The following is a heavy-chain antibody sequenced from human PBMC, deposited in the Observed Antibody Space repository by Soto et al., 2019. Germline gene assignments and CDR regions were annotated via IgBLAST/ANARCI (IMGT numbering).Heavy chain of an antibody. D-gene: IGHD3-3*01. Sequence: QVQLHESGPGLVKPSGTLSLTCAVSGGSISSSNWWSWVRQPPGKGLEWIGEIYHSGSTNYNPSRKIRVTISVDKSMNHFYLKLSSVPAADTAVYYCARMRGDYDFLSGYYTLWGYYFDYWGQGTLVTVSS. V-gene: IGHV4-4*02. CDR2: IYHSGST. CDR3: ARMRGDYDFLSGYYTLWGYYFDY. J-gene: IGHJ4*02. CDR1: GGSISSSNW.